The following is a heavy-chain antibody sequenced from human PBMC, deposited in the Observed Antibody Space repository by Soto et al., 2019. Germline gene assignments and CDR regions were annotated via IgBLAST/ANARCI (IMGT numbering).Heavy chain of an antibody. CDR1: VGTFSSYA. J-gene: IGHJ4*02. CDR3: AREGGGNSVDY. Sequence: QVQLVQSGAEVKKPGSSVKVSCKASVGTFSSYAISWVRRAPGQGLEWMGGIIPIFGTANYAQKFQDRVTITADESTSTAYMELRSLRSEDTAVYYCAREGGGNSVDYCGQGTLVTVSS. V-gene: IGHV1-69*01. CDR2: IIPIFGTA. D-gene: IGHD2-21*02.